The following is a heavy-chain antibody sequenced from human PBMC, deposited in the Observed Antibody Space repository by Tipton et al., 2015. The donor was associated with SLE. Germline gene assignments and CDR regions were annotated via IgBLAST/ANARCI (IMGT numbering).Heavy chain of an antibody. CDR2: IYYSGST. CDR1: GGSISSGSYY. V-gene: IGHV4-61*10. J-gene: IGHJ4*02. CDR3: TQGGASGFDY. D-gene: IGHD3-10*01. Sequence: TLSLTCTVSGGSISSGSYYWSWIRQPAGKALEWIGRIYYSGSTNYNPSLKSRVTISVDTSKNQFSLKLSSVTAADTAVYYCTQGGASGFDYWGQGTLVTVSS.